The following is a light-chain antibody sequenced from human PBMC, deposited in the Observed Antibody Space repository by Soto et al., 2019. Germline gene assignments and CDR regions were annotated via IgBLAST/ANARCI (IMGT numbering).Light chain of an antibody. J-gene: IGLJ3*02. CDR3: SSYTSSSTGV. CDR1: RSDVGGYNY. V-gene: IGLV2-14*01. Sequence: QSALTQPASGSGAPGQSITISCTGPRSDVGGYNYVSWYQLHPGKAPKLMIYEVSNRPSGVSNRFSGSKSGNTASLTISGLQAEDEADYYCSSYTSSSTGVFGGGTKLTVL. CDR2: EVS.